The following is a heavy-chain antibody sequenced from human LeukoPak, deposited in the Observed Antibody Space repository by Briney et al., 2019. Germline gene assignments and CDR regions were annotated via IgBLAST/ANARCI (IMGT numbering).Heavy chain of an antibody. CDR1: GFTFSDYY. J-gene: IGHJ4*02. CDR2: ISSSGTTI. Sequence: GGSLRLSCAASGFTFSDYYMSWIRQAPGKGLEWVSYISSSGTTIYYADSVKGRFTISRDNAKNSLYLQMNSLRAEDTAVYYCAREPKQWLVPIDYWGQGTLVTVSS. V-gene: IGHV3-11*04. CDR3: AREPKQWLVPIDY. D-gene: IGHD6-19*01.